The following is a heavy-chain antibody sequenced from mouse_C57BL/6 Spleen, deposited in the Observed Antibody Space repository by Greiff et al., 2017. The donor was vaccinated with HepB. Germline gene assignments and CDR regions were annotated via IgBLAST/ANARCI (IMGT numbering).Heavy chain of an antibody. V-gene: IGHV1-69*01. CDR1: GYTFTSYW. D-gene: IGHD2-4*01. CDR3: ASGGYDDDGEVFDY. J-gene: IGHJ2*01. Sequence: VQLQQPGAELVMPGASVKLSCKASGYTFTSYWMHWVKQRPGQGLEWIGEIDPSDSYTNYNQKFKGKSTLTVDKSSSTAYMQLSSLTSEDSAVYYCASGGYDDDGEVFDYWGQGTTLTVSS. CDR2: IDPSDSYT.